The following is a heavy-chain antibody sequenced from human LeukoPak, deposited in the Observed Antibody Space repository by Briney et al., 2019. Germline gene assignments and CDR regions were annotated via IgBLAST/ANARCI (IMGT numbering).Heavy chain of an antibody. D-gene: IGHD3-22*01. CDR3: ARDLNYYDSSGYLDY. J-gene: IGHJ4*02. CDR1: GFTFTSSA. V-gene: IGHV1-58*01. CDR2: IVVGSGNT. Sequence: GASVKVSCKASGFTFTSSAVQWVRQARGQRLEWIGWIVVGSGNTNYAQKFQERVTITRDMSTSTAYMELSSLRSEDTAVCYCARDLNYYDSSGYLDYWGQGTLVTVSS.